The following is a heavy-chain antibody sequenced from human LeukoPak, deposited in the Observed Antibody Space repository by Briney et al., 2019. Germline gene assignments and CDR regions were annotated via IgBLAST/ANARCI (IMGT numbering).Heavy chain of an antibody. CDR3: ARGPVTRFEI. CDR2: INSGGTT. J-gene: IGHJ3*02. D-gene: IGHD4-17*01. V-gene: IGHV3-53*01. Sequence: GGSLRLSCAASGFTVSSNYMSWVRQAPGKGLEWVSVINSGGTTYYTDSVKGRFTISRDNSNNTLYLQLNSLRAEDTAVYYCARGPVTRFEIWGQGTMVTVSS. CDR1: GFTVSSNY.